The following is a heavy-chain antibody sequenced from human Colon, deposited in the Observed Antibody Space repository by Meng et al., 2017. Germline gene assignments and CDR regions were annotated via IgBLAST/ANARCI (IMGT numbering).Heavy chain of an antibody. CDR3: ARVGYSYGYEEGFDY. D-gene: IGHD5-18*01. CDR1: GFTFSSYE. CDR2: ISSSGSTI. J-gene: IGHJ4*02. Sequence: GESLKISCAASGFTFSSYEMNWVRRAPGKGLEWVSYISSSGSTIYYADSVKGRFTISRDNAKNSLYLQMNSLRAEDTAVYYCARVGYSYGYEEGFDYWGQGTLVTVSS. V-gene: IGHV3-48*03.